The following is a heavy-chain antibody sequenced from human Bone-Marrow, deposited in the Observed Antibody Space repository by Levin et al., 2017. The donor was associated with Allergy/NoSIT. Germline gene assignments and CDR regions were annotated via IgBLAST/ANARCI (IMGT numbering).Heavy chain of an antibody. CDR1: GFSLSTHGVG. V-gene: IGHV2-5*02. CDR2: IYWDDDK. CDR3: VHRLNDFYGGWDTGYFNF. Sequence: SGPTLVKPTQALALTCTFSGFSLSTHGVGVGWIRQSPGKALECLALIYWDDDKRYNPSLRSRLTITKDTSKNQVVLTMTNMDPVDTATYYCVHRLNDFYGGWDTGYFNFWGQGTLVTVSA. D-gene: IGHD4-23*01. J-gene: IGHJ4*02.